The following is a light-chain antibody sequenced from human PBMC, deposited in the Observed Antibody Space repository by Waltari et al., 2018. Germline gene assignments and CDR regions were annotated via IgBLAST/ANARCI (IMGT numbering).Light chain of an antibody. CDR2: GAS. V-gene: IGKV3-20*01. CDR3: QQYGTSPLT. J-gene: IGKJ4*01. Sequence: EIVLTQSPGTLSLYPGERATLSCRASQSVSSSYLAWYQQKPAQAPRLLIYGASSRATGIPDRFSGSGSGTDFTLTISRLEPEDFAVYYCQQYGTSPLTFGGGTKVEIK. CDR1: QSVSSSY.